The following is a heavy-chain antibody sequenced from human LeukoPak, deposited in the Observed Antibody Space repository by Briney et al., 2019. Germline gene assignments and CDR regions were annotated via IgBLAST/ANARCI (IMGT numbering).Heavy chain of an antibody. CDR3: ARDDYGAGGDAFDI. Sequence: SETLSLTCTVSGGSISSYYWSWIRQPPGKGLEWIGYIYYSGSTNYNPSLKSRVTISVDTPKNQFSLKLSSVTAADTAVYYWARDDYGAGGDAFDIWGQGTMVTVSS. J-gene: IGHJ3*02. CDR1: GGSISSYY. CDR2: IYYSGST. V-gene: IGHV4-59*01. D-gene: IGHD4-17*01.